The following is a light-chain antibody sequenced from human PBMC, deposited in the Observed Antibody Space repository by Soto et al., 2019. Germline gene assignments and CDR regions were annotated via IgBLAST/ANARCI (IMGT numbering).Light chain of an antibody. Sequence: QSALTQPASVSGSPRQSITISCTGASSDVGGYTYVSWYQQHPGKAPKLIIYEGSKRPSGVSNRFSGSKSGNTASLTISGLQAEDEADYYCCSYAGSNSWVFGGGTKLTVL. J-gene: IGLJ3*02. CDR3: CSYAGSNSWV. CDR2: EGS. V-gene: IGLV2-23*01. CDR1: SSDVGGYTY.